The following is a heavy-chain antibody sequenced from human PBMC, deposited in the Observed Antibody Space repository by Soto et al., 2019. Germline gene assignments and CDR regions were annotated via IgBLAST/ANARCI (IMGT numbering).Heavy chain of an antibody. CDR2: IYYSGST. D-gene: IGHD3-10*01. V-gene: IGHV4-39*01. J-gene: IGHJ5*02. CDR3: ARLDEESGSGNWFDP. Sequence: SETLSLTCTVSGGSISSYYWGWIRQPPGKGLEWIGSIYYSGSTYYNPSLKSRVTISVDTSKNQFSLKLSSVTAADTAMYYCARLDEESGSGNWFDPWGQGTLVTVSS. CDR1: GGSISSYY.